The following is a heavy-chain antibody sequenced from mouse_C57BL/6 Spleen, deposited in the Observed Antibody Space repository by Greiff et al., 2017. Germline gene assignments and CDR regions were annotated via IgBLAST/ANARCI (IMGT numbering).Heavy chain of an antibody. CDR3: ARSGGYYLYAMDY. J-gene: IGHJ4*01. D-gene: IGHD2-3*01. CDR1: GYTFTSYW. V-gene: IGHV1-52*01. CDR2: IDPSDSET. Sequence: QVQLQQPGAELVRPGSSVKLSCKASGYTFTSYWMHWVKQRPIQGLEWIGNIDPSDSETHYNQKFKDKATLTVDKSSSTAYMQLSSLTSEDSAVYYCARSGGYYLYAMDYWGQGTSVTVSS.